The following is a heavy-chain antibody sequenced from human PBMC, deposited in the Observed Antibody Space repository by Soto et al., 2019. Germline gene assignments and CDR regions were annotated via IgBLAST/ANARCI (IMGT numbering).Heavy chain of an antibody. CDR1: GFTFSNYA. V-gene: IGHV3-30-3*01. CDR3: ARDYSGTFQDYFAY. CDR2: IAYDGSKK. D-gene: IGHD1-26*01. J-gene: IGHJ4*02. Sequence: QVQLVESGGGVVQPGRSLRLSCAASGFTFSNYALHWVRQPPGKGLEWVAVIAYDGSKKYYADSVKGRFTISRDNSKNTLYLEVSSLRVEDTACYYCARDYSGTFQDYFAYWGQGTLVTVSS.